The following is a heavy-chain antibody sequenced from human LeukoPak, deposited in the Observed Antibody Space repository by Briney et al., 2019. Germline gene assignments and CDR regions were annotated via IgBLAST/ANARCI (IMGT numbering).Heavy chain of an antibody. J-gene: IGHJ2*01. D-gene: IGHD6-6*01. CDR2: INHSGST. Sequence: MPSETLSLTCTVYGGSFSGYYWSWIRQPPGKGLEWIGEINHSGSTNYNPSLKSRVTTSVDTSKNQFSLKLSSVTAADTAVYYCARRRVGLIAARPYWYFDLWGRGTLVTASS. V-gene: IGHV4-34*01. CDR1: GGSFSGYY. CDR3: ARRRVGLIAARPYWYFDL.